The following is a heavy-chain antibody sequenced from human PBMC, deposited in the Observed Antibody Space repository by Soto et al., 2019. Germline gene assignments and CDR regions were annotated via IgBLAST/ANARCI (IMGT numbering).Heavy chain of an antibody. CDR3: TRPTVAVDY. CDR2: IRSKANSYAT. J-gene: IGHJ4*02. D-gene: IGHD6-19*01. V-gene: IGHV3-73*01. Sequence: EVPLVESGGGLVQPGGSLKLSCAASGFTFSGSAMHWVRQASGKGLEWVGRIRSKANSYATAYAASVKGRFTISRDDSKNTAYLQMNSLKTEDTAVYYCTRPTVAVDYWGQGTLVTVSS. CDR1: GFTFSGSA.